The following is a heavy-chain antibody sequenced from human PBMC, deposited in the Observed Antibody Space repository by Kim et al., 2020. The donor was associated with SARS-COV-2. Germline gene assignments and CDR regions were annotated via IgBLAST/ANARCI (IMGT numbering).Heavy chain of an antibody. J-gene: IGHJ6*02. D-gene: IGHD3-10*01. CDR3: AKDNSPYPGAYYGSGQDV. CDR1: GFTFDDYA. V-gene: IGHV3-9*01. CDR2: ISWNSGSI. Sequence: GGSLRLSCAASGFTFDDYAMHWVRQAPGKGLEWVSGISWNSGSIGYADSVKGRFTISRDNAKNSLYLQMNSLRAEDTALYYCAKDNSPYPGAYYGSGQDVWGQGTTVTVSS.